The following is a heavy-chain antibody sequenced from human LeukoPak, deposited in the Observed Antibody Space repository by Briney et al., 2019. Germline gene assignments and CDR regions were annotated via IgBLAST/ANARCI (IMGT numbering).Heavy chain of an antibody. CDR2: IIPIFGTA. CDR1: GGTFSSYA. J-gene: IGHJ4*02. V-gene: IGHV1-69*06. CDR3: ARVGITMGYFDY. Sequence: ASVKVSCKASGGTFSSYAISWVRQAPGQGLEWTGGIIPIFGTANYAQKFQGRVTITADKSTSTAYMELSSLRSEDTAVYYCARVGITMGYFDYWGQGTLVTVSS. D-gene: IGHD3-10*01.